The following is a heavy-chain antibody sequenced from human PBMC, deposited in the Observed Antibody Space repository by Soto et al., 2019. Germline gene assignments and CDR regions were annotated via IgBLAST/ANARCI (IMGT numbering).Heavy chain of an antibody. Sequence: QVQLVQSGAEVKKPGASVKVSCKASGYTFTGYYMHWVRQAPGQGLEWMGWINPNSGGTNYAQEFQGRVTMTRDTSISTAYMELSRLRSDDTAVYYCARVGVGVVNVFDYWGQGTLVTVSS. CDR2: INPNSGGT. J-gene: IGHJ4*02. CDR3: ARVGVGVVNVFDY. D-gene: IGHD3-3*01. CDR1: GYTFTGYY. V-gene: IGHV1-2*02.